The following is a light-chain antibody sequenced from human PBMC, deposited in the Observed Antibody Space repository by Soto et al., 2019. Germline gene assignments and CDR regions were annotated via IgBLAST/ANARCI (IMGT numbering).Light chain of an antibody. Sequence: EIVLTQSPSTLSLSPGARATLSCRAGQRVSSSYLAWYQQKPGQAPRLLIYGASSRATGIPDRFSGSGSGTDFSLTISRLEPEDFAVYYCQQYGGTPWTFGQGTKVDIK. CDR3: QQYGGTPWT. V-gene: IGKV3-20*01. CDR2: GAS. CDR1: QRVSSSY. J-gene: IGKJ1*01.